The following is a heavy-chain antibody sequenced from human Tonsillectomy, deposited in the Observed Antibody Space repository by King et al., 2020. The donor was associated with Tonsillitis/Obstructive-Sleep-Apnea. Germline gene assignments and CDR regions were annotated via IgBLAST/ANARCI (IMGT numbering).Heavy chain of an antibody. J-gene: IGHJ4*02. CDR2: INHSGST. D-gene: IGHD5-24*01. CDR1: GGSFSGYY. V-gene: IGHV4-34*01. Sequence: VQLQQWGAGLLKPSGTLSLTCAVFGGSFSGYYWNWIRQPPGKGLEWIGEINHSGSTNYNPSLKSRVTISLDTSKNQFSLELSSVTAADTAVYYCARSRRDAYNLFDHWGQGTLVTVSS. CDR3: ARSRRDAYNLFDH.